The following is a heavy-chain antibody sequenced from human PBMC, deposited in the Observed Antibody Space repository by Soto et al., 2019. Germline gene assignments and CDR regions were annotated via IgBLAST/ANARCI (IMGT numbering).Heavy chain of an antibody. CDR3: ARRGLRFLEWLTFDY. D-gene: IGHD3-3*01. CDR2: IYSSGNT. V-gene: IGHV4-39*01. Sequence: QLQLQESGPGLVKPSETLSLTCTVSGGSISSSSYYWGWVRLPPGKGLEWIGSIYSSGNTYYNPSLKSRVTISVDTSNNQFSLTLSSVTAADTAVYYCARRGLRFLEWLTFDYWGQGTLVTVSS. J-gene: IGHJ4*02. CDR1: GGSISSSSYY.